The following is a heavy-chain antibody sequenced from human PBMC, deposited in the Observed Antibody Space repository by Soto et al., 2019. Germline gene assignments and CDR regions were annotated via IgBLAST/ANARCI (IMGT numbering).Heavy chain of an antibody. CDR2: ISGSGGST. CDR1: GFTFNNYA. V-gene: IGHV3-23*01. CDR3: AKNQGQWLPPEDY. J-gene: IGHJ4*02. Sequence: EVQLLESGGGLVQPGGSPRLSCAASGFTFNNYAMTWVRQAPGKGLEWVSVISGSGGSTYYADSVKGRFIITRDNSKNTVYLQMNSLTAEDTAVYYCAKNQGQWLPPEDYWGQGTLVTVSS. D-gene: IGHD6-19*01.